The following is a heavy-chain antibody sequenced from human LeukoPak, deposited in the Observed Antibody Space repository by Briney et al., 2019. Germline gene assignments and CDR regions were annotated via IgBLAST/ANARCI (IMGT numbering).Heavy chain of an antibody. CDR2: ISSSSSTI. Sequence: GGSLRLSCAASGFTFSSYSMNWVRQAPGKGLEWVSYISSSSSTIYYADSVKGRFTISRDNAKNSLYLQMNSLRAEDTAVYYCARDGVVVVPASILPESQNYYYYYMDVWGKGTTVTVSS. V-gene: IGHV3-48*01. CDR1: GFTFSSYS. CDR3: ARDGVVVVPASILPESQNYYYYYMDV. J-gene: IGHJ6*03. D-gene: IGHD2-2*01.